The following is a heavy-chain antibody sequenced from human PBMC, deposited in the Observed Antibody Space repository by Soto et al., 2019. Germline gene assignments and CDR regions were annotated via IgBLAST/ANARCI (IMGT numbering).Heavy chain of an antibody. Sequence: GGSLRLSCAASGFTFSSYSMNWVRQAPGKGLEWVSSISSSSSYIYYADSVKGRFTISRDNAKNSLYLQMNSLRVEDTAVYYCAKENLPYYYHSGMDVWGLGTKVTVSS. J-gene: IGHJ6*02. CDR1: GFTFSSYS. CDR2: ISSSSSYI. CDR3: AKENLPYYYHSGMDV. V-gene: IGHV3-21*01.